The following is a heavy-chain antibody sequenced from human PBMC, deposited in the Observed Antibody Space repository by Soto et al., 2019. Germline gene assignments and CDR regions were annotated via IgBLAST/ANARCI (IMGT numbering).Heavy chain of an antibody. CDR2: IIPIFGTA. Sequence: QVQLVQSGAEVKKPGSSVKVSCKASGGTFSSYAISWVRQAPGQWLEWMGGIIPIFGTANYAQKFQGRVTITADESTSTAYMELSSLRSEDTAVYYCARESYSSGWQMDSYFDYWGQGTLVTVSS. D-gene: IGHD6-19*01. CDR3: ARESYSSGWQMDSYFDY. CDR1: GGTFSSYA. V-gene: IGHV1-69*01. J-gene: IGHJ4*02.